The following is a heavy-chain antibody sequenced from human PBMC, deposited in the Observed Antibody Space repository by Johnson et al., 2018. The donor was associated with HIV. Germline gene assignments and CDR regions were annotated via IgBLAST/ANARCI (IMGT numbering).Heavy chain of an antibody. CDR3: ARVPEYGDYGDAFDI. CDR2: IYSGGST. J-gene: IGHJ3*02. V-gene: IGHV3-53*01. D-gene: IGHD4-17*01. Sequence: EVHLVESGGGLIQPGGSLRLSCAASGFTVSSNYMSWVRQAPGKGLEWVSLIYSGGSTYYADSVKGRFTISRDNSKNTLYLQMKSLRAEDTAVYYCARVPEYGDYGDAFDIWCQGTMVTVSS. CDR1: GFTVSSNY.